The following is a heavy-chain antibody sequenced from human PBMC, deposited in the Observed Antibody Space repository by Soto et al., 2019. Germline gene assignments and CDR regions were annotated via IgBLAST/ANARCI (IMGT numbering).Heavy chain of an antibody. D-gene: IGHD6-19*01. V-gene: IGHV4-34*10. CDR3: ARHSTYTSGWYYFAD. CDR1: GGSFSGYY. Sequence: SEILSLTCAVYGGSFSGYYWSWIRQPPGKGLEWIGYIYHSGSTDYNPSLKSRVTVSVDTSKNQFSLKLTSMTAADTAVYYSARHSTYTSGWYYFADWGLGTLVTVSS. J-gene: IGHJ4*02. CDR2: IYHSGST.